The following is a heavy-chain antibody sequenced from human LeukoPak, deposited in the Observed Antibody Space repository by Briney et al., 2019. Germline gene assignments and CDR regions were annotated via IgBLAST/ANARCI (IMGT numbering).Heavy chain of an antibody. Sequence: SETLSLTCTVSGGSNSSSSYYWGWIRQPPGKGLEWVGSIYYNGSTYYNPSLKSRVTISVDTSKNQFSLKLSSVTAADTAVYYCARHPPDYYDSSGYYPYYFDYWGQGTLVTVSS. CDR3: ARHPPDYYDSSGYYPYYFDY. J-gene: IGHJ4*02. V-gene: IGHV4-39*01. CDR2: IYYNGST. CDR1: GGSNSSSSYY. D-gene: IGHD3-22*01.